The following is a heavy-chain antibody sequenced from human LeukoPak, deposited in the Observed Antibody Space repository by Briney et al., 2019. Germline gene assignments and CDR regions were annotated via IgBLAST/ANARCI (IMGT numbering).Heavy chain of an antibody. J-gene: IGHJ4*02. Sequence: SETLSLTCAVSGGSISSGGYSWSWIRQPPGKGLEWIGYIYHSGSTYYNPSLKSRVTISVDRSKNQFSLKLSSVTAADTAVYYCARGHIVGATAGPTYFDYWGQGALVTVSS. CDR3: ARGHIVGATAGPTYFDY. V-gene: IGHV4-30-2*02. CDR2: IYHSGST. CDR1: GGSISSGGYS. D-gene: IGHD1-26*01.